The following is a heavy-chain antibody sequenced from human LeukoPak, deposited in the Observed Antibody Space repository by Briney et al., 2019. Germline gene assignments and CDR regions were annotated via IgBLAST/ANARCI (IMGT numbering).Heavy chain of an antibody. Sequence: ASVKVSCKASGYTFTSYDINWVRQATGQGLEWMGWMNPNSGNTGYAQKFQGRVTMTRNTSISTAYMELSSLRSEDTAVYYCARPRTVAGDWYFDLWGRGTLSLSPQ. J-gene: IGHJ2*01. CDR1: GYTFTSYD. CDR3: ARPRTVAGDWYFDL. V-gene: IGHV1-8*01. D-gene: IGHD6-19*01. CDR2: MNPNSGNT.